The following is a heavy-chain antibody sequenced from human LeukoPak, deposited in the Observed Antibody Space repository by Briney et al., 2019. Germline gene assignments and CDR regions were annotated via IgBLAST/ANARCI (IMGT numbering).Heavy chain of an antibody. CDR3: ASRYRFLEFIPRGGWFDP. CDR2: INHSGST. J-gene: IGHJ5*02. D-gene: IGHD3-3*01. V-gene: IGHV4-34*01. CDR1: GGSFSGYY. Sequence: SETLSLTCAVYGGSFSGYYWSWIRQPPGKGLEWIGEINHSGSTNYNPSLKSRVTISVDTSKNQFSLKLSSVTAADTAVYYCASRYRFLEFIPRGGWFDPWGQGTLVTVSS.